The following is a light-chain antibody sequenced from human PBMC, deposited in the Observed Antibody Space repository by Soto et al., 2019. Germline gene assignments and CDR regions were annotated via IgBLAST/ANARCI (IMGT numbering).Light chain of an antibody. J-gene: IGLJ2*01. CDR1: SSDIGGYNY. CDR2: EVS. Sequence: QSALTQPASVSASLGQSITISCTGTSSDIGGYNYVSWYQQHPGKAPKLMIYEVSYRPSGVSNRFSASKSGNTASLTISGLQADDEDDYYCDSYTSYSTLVFGGGTKLTVL. V-gene: IGLV2-14*01. CDR3: DSYTSYSTLV.